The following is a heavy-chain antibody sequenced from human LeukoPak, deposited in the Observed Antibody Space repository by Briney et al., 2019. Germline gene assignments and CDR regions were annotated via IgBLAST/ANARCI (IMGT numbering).Heavy chain of an antibody. J-gene: IGHJ4*02. CDR1: GFTFSSDA. CDR2: ISGSGGST. CDR3: AKDSEYQLLLIAY. D-gene: IGHD2-2*01. Sequence: GGSLRLSCSASGFTFSSDAMSGVRQAPRKGLECGSAISGSGGSTYYADSVKGRLTISRANSKNTLYLQMNSLRAEDMDVYSCAKDSEYQLLLIAYWGQGTLVTVSS. V-gene: IGHV3-23*01.